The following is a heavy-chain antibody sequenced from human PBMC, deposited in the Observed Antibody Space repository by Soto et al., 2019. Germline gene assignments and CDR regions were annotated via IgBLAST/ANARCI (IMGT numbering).Heavy chain of an antibody. Sequence: PRKHPRPSCAASGFTFSSYWMSWVRQATGKGLEWVANIKQDGSEKYYVDSVKGRFTISRDNAKNSLYLQMNSLRAEDTAVYYCARDKLPYYYGSGSYYGVGNCFDSGCQGT. CDR1: GFTFSSYW. D-gene: IGHD3-10*01. CDR3: ARDKLPYYYGSGSYYGVGNCFDS. CDR2: IKQDGSEK. J-gene: IGHJ5*01. V-gene: IGHV3-7*04.